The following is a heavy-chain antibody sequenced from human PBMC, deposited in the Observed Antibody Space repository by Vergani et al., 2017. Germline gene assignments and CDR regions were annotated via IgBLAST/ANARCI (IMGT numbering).Heavy chain of an antibody. Sequence: EVQLMESGGGLVQPGGSLRLSCAASGFTFSNYWMSWVRQAPGKGLEWVANIKEDGSETFYVDSVMGRFTISRDNAKNSLYLQMNSLKTEDTAVYYCTRLGAVAGMGGDYWGQGTLVTVSS. V-gene: IGHV3-7*03. J-gene: IGHJ4*02. CDR3: TRLGAVAGMGGDY. D-gene: IGHD6-19*01. CDR2: IKEDGSET. CDR1: GFTFSNYW.